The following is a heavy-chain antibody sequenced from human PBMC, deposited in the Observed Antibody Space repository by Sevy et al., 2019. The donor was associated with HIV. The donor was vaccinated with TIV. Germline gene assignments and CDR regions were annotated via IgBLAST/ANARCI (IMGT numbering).Heavy chain of an antibody. CDR2: ISGSGTRT. Sequence: GSLRLSCAVSGFSFDSYGMTWVRQAPGKGLEWVSGISGSGTRTYYADSVKGRFIISRDNSKNTLYLQMNSLRSEDTGIYYGAKGGGGHYDPDEIGYYFYYYNMDVWGKGTTVTVSS. CDR1: GFSFDSYG. CDR3: AKGGGGHYDPDEIGYYFYYYNMDV. V-gene: IGHV3-23*01. D-gene: IGHD3-22*01. J-gene: IGHJ6*03.